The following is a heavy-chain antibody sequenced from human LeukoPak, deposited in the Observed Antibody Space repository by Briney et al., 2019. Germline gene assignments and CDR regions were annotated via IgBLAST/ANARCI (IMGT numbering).Heavy chain of an antibody. Sequence: GGSLRLSCAASGFTFSSYALSWVRQAPGKGLEWVSAISGSGGTTFYADSVRGRFTTSRDNSKDTLYLQMNSLRAEDTAVYYCAKSVGADWGQGTLVTVSS. CDR3: AKSVGAD. CDR1: GFTFSSYA. D-gene: IGHD1-26*01. V-gene: IGHV3-23*01. J-gene: IGHJ4*02. CDR2: ISGSGGTT.